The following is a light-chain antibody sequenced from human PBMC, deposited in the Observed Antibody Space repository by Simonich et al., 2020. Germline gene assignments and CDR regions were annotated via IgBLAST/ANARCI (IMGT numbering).Light chain of an antibody. CDR3: CSYAGSYTFV. CDR2: DVS. J-gene: IGLJ3*02. Sequence: QSALTQPASVSGSPGQSITISCTGTSSDVGSYNLFSCYQQHPGKAPQLMIYDVSKRPSGVPDRFSCSKSGNTASLTISGLQAEDEAYYYCCSYAGSYTFVFGGGTKLTVL. CDR1: SSDVGSYNL. V-gene: IGLV2-23*02.